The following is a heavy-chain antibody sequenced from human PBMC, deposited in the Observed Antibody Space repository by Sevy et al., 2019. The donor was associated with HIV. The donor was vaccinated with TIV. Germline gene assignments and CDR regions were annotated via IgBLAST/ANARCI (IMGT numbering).Heavy chain of an antibody. Sequence: SETLSLTCAVYGGSFSGYYWSWIRQPPGKGLEWIGEINHSGSTNYNPSLKSRVTISVDTSKNQFSLKLSSVTAAETAVYYCARGLRNYYGSGRFLGAHDYWGQGTLVTVSS. CDR3: ARGLRNYYGSGRFLGAHDY. CDR1: GGSFSGYY. D-gene: IGHD3-10*01. CDR2: INHSGST. V-gene: IGHV4-34*01. J-gene: IGHJ4*02.